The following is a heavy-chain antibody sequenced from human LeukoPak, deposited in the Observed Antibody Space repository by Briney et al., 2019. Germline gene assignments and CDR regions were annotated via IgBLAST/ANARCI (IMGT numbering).Heavy chain of an antibody. V-gene: IGHV3-30*02. CDR2: IRYDGNNK. CDR1: GFTFSSYG. Sequence: TGGSLRLSCAASGFTFSSYGMHWVRQAPGKGPEWVAFIRYDGNNKYYADSVKGRFTTSRDNSKNTLYLQMNSLRAEDTAVYYCAKWRSSGYYLDYWGQGTLVTVSS. CDR3: AKWRSSGYYLDY. D-gene: IGHD3-22*01. J-gene: IGHJ4*02.